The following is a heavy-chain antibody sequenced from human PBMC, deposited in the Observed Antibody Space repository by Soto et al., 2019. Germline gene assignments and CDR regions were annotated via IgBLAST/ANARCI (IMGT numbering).Heavy chain of an antibody. CDR1: GGSISSGGYY. Sequence: QVQLQESGPGLVKPSQTLSLTCTVSGGSISSGGYYWSWIRQHPGKGLEWIGYIYYSGSTYYNPSLKRRVTISVDTSKNQFSLKLSSVTAADTAVYYCAREGGDSSMIDAFDIWGQGTMVTVSS. D-gene: IGHD3-22*01. CDR3: AREGGDSSMIDAFDI. J-gene: IGHJ3*02. V-gene: IGHV4-31*03. CDR2: IYYSGST.